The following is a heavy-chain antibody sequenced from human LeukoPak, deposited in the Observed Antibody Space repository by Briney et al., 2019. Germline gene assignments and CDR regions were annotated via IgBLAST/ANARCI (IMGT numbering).Heavy chain of an antibody. CDR1: GFTFSDYN. CDR3: AAVIDY. Sequence: GGSLRLSCAAPGFTFSDYNMRWIRQAPGKGLEWVSSISRGGSTKYYADSVKGRFTISRDNAKNSVFLQMNSLRAEDTAVYYCAAVIDYWGQGTLVTVSS. V-gene: IGHV3-11*04. CDR2: ISRGGSTK. J-gene: IGHJ4*02.